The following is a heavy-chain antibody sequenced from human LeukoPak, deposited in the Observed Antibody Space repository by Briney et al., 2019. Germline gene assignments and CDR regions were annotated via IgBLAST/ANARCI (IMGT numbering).Heavy chain of an antibody. CDR2: ISAYNGNT. J-gene: IGHJ6*02. V-gene: IGHV1-18*01. CDR3: ARVEPPYSYGYYYGMDV. D-gene: IGHD5-18*01. CDR1: GYTFTSYG. Sequence: GASVKVSCKASGYTFTSYGISWVRQAPGQGLEWMGWISAYNGNTNYAQKLQGRVTMTTDTSTSTAYMELRSLRSDDTAVYYCARVEPPYSYGYYYGMDVWGQGTTVTVSS.